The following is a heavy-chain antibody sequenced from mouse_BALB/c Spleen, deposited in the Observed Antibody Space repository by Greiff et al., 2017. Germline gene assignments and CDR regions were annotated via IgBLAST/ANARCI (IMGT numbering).Heavy chain of an antibody. D-gene: IGHD2-3*01. CDR3: ARGHDGYYGFFAY. V-gene: IGHV14-3*02. CDR2: IDPANGNT. CDR1: GFNIKDTY. Sequence: EVQLLQSGAELVKPGASVKLSCTASGFNIKDTYMHWVKQRPEQGLEWIGRIDPANGNTKYDPKFQGKATITADTSSNTAYLQLSSLTSEDTAVYYCARGHDGYYGFFAYWGQGTLVTVSA. J-gene: IGHJ3*01.